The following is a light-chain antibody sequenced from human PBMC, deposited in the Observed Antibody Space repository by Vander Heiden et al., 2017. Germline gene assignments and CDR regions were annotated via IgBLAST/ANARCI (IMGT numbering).Light chain of an antibody. CDR1: QGISSW. V-gene: IGKV1D-16*01. J-gene: IGKJ4*01. CDR2: GAS. Sequence: DIQMTQSPSSLSASVGDRVTITCRASQGISSWLAWYQQKPGNAPKSLIYGASTLQSGVPSRFSGSGSGTDFILTISNLQPEDSATYYCQQYNSYPLTFGGGTRVEI. CDR3: QQYNSYPLT.